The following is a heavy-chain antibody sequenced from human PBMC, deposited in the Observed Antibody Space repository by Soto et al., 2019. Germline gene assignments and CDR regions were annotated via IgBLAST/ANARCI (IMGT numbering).Heavy chain of an antibody. CDR1: GYSFTIYW. D-gene: IGHD3-22*01. CDR2: IYPGDSDT. J-gene: IGHJ6*02. CDR3: ARHGPRVYYDNSDYYNYGMDV. Sequence: GESLQISCQGSGYSFTIYWIGWVRQMPGKGLEWMGIIYPGDSDTRYSPSFQGQVTISADKSISTASLQWSSLKAAYTAMYDRARHGPRVYYDNSDYYNYGMDVWGQGTTVTVSS. V-gene: IGHV5-51*01.